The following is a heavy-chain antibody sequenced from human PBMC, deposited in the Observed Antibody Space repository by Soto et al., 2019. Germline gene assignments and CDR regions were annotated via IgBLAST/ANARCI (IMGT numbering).Heavy chain of an antibody. V-gene: IGHV3-74*03. D-gene: IGHD3-16*01. J-gene: IGHJ4*02. CDR2: LSSDGFGA. Sequence: GGSLRLSCAASGFSLSPYWMHWVRQVPGRGLEWVARLSSDGFGAAYAGSVRGRFFISRDIARNTLSLQMNSLRADDTAVYYCARDLGGPDYWGRGTSVTVSS. CDR3: ARDLGGPDY. CDR1: GFSLSPYW.